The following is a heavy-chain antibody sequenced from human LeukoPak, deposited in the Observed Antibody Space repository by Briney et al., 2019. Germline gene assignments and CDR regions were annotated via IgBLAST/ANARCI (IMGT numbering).Heavy chain of an antibody. J-gene: IGHJ4*02. Sequence: GGSLRLSCAASGFTFSTYDMNWVRQAPGKGLEWVSFIYSDNTHYSDSVKGRFTISRDNSKNTLYLQMNSLRAEDTAVYYCARRAGAYSHPYDYWGQGTLVTVSS. CDR2: IYSDNT. D-gene: IGHD4/OR15-4a*01. V-gene: IGHV3-53*01. CDR1: GFTFSTYD. CDR3: ARRAGAYSHPYDY.